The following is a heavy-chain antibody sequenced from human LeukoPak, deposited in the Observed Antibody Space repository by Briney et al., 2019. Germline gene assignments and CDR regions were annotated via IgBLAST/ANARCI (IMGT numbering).Heavy chain of an antibody. V-gene: IGHV3-74*01. CDR2: SCPHGSTP. CDR3: VRGSAPERGLDY. CDR1: GFALSDYC. D-gene: IGHD6-25*01. Sequence: PGGSLRLSCAASGFALSDYCMHWVRQAPGEGLLWVSRSCPHGSTPVYADSVKGRFTISRDDAKNSLYLQMNSLRGEDTAVYYCVRGSAPERGLDYWGQGARVTVSS. J-gene: IGHJ4*02.